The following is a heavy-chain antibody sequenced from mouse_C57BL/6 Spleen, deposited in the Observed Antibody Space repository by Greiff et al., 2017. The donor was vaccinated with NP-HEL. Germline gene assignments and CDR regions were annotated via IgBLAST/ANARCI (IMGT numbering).Heavy chain of an antibody. CDR1: GYTFPSYW. V-gene: IGHV1-50*01. D-gene: IGHD1-1*01. Sequence: QVQLQQPGAELVKPGASVKLSFKASGYTFPSYWMQWVKQRPGQCLEWIGELDPSDSYTTSNQKFKGKATLTVDTSASTAYMQLSSLTSEDSAVYYCARPYYGSSYFDYWGQGTTLTVSS. CDR3: ARPYYGSSYFDY. CDR2: LDPSDSYT. J-gene: IGHJ2*01.